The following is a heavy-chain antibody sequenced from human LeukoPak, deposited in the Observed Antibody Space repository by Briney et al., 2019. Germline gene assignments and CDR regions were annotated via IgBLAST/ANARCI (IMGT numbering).Heavy chain of an antibody. V-gene: IGHV1-2*02. CDR3: AKTSPIYDILTGYLPADDAFDI. J-gene: IGHJ3*02. Sequence: ASVKVSCKASGYTFTGYYMHWVRQAPGQGLEWMGWINPNSGGTNYAQKFQGRVTMTRDTSISTAYMELSRLRSDDTAVYYCAKTSPIYDILTGYLPADDAFDIWGQGTMVTVSS. CDR2: INPNSGGT. CDR1: GYTFTGYY. D-gene: IGHD3-9*01.